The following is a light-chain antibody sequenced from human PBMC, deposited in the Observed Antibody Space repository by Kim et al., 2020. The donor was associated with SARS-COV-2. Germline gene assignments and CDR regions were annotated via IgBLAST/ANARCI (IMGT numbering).Light chain of an antibody. Sequence: QSITISCTGTSSDVGGYNYVSWYQQHPGEAPKLMIYDVSNRPSGVSNRFSGSKSGNTASLTISGLQAEDEADYYCSSYTSSSTPVVFGGGTQLTVL. CDR2: DVS. CDR1: SSDVGGYNY. J-gene: IGLJ2*01. CDR3: SSYTSSSTPVV. V-gene: IGLV2-14*03.